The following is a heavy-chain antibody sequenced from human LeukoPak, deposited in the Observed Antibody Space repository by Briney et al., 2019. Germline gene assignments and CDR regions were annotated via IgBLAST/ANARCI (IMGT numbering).Heavy chain of an antibody. CDR1: GFTFSNYW. V-gene: IGHV3-7*01. CDR2: IKQDGSEQ. J-gene: IGHJ4*02. Sequence: GGSLRLSCAASGFTFSNYWMSWVRQAPGKGLEWVANIKQDGSEQYYVDSVKGRFTISRDNAKNSLYLQMNSLRAEDTAVYYCASQLVRYFEWLGGNYFDYWGQGTLVTVSS. D-gene: IGHD3-9*01. CDR3: ASQLVRYFEWLGGNYFDY.